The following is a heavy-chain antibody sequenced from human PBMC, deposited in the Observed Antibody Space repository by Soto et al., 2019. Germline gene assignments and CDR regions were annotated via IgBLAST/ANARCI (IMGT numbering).Heavy chain of an antibody. CDR1: GFTFSDYY. J-gene: IGHJ4*02. Sequence: PGGSLRLSCAASGFTFSDYYMSWIRQAPGKGLEWASYISSSGSIINYADSVKGRFTISRDNAKNSLYLQMNSLRAEDTAVYYCARDLGYYDSSGYFDYWGQGTLVTVSS. CDR3: ARDLGYYDSSGYFDY. CDR2: ISSSGSII. D-gene: IGHD3-22*01. V-gene: IGHV3-11*01.